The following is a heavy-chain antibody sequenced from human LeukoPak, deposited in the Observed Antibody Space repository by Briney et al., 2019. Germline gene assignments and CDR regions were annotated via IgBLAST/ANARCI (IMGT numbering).Heavy chain of an antibody. CDR2: IYYSGST. V-gene: IGHV4-59*01. D-gene: IGHD4-11*01. CDR3: ASETRGDAFDI. Sequence: PSETLSLTCTVSGGSISSYHWSWIRQPPGKGLEWIGYIYYSGSTNYNPSLKSRVTISVDTSKNQFSLKLSSVTAADTAVYYCASETRGDAFDIWGQGTMVTVSS. J-gene: IGHJ3*02. CDR1: GGSISSYH.